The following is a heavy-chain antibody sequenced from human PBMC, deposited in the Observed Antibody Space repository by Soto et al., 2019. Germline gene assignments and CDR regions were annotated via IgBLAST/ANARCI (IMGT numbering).Heavy chain of an antibody. J-gene: IGHJ5*02. CDR3: ARGFSIAVAGNWFDP. CDR1: GGSFSGYY. D-gene: IGHD6-19*01. V-gene: IGHV4-34*01. Sequence: SETLSLTCAVYGGSFSGYYWSWIRQPPGKGLEWIGEINHSGSTNYNPSLKSRVTISVDTSKNQFSLKLSSVTAADTAVYYCARGFSIAVAGNWFDPWGQGTLVTVSS. CDR2: INHSGST.